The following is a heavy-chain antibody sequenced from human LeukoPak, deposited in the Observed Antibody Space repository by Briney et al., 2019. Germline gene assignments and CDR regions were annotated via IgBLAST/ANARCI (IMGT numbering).Heavy chain of an antibody. CDR2: ISYSGTT. Sequence: SETLSLTCAVSGFSISSGYFWAWIRQSPGKGLEWIGSISYSGTTYYNPSLKSRVTMSVDTSNNQFSLRLSSVTAADTAVYFCARHPSSAWHADYWGQGTLVTVSS. CDR3: ARHPSSAWHADY. D-gene: IGHD6-25*01. J-gene: IGHJ4*02. CDR1: GFSISSGYF. V-gene: IGHV4-38-2*01.